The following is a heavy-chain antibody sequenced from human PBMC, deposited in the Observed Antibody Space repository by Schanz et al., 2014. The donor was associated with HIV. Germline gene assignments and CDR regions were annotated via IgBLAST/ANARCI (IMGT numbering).Heavy chain of an antibody. D-gene: IGHD6-13*01. V-gene: IGHV4-4*07. J-gene: IGHJ6*02. Sequence: QVQLQESGPGLVKPSETLSLTCTVSGGSLSSYYWSWIRQPAGKGLEWIGRIYNSGSTDYNPSLKSRVTVSVDTSKTQFSLKLSSVTAADTAVYYCAREKDLGYSSTLGFWGQGTTVTVSS. CDR1: GGSLSSYY. CDR3: AREKDLGYSSTLGF. CDR2: IYNSGST.